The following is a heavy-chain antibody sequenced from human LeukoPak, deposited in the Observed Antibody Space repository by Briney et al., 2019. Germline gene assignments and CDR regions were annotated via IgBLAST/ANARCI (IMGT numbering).Heavy chain of an antibody. D-gene: IGHD5-18*01. V-gene: IGHV1-3*01. CDR3: ARPTWIQLWAHFDY. CDR1: GYTFTSYA. Sequence: ASVKVSCKASGYTFTSYAMHWVRQAPGQRLERMGGINAGNGNTKYSQKFQGRVTITRDTSASTAYMELSSLRSEDTAVYYCARPTWIQLWAHFDYWGQGTLVTVSS. J-gene: IGHJ4*02. CDR2: INAGNGNT.